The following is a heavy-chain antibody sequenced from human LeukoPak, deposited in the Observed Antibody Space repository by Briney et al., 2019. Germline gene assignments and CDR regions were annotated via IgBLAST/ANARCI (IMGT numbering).Heavy chain of an antibody. J-gene: IGHJ4*02. Sequence: SETLSLTCTVSGGSISSGDYYWSWIRQPPGKGLEWIGYIYYSGSTYYNPSLRSRVTISVDTSKNQFSLKLSSVTAADTAVYYCARDDSSGYYYDWDQGTLVAVSS. CDR3: ARDDSSGYYYD. CDR2: IYYSGST. V-gene: IGHV4-30-4*01. D-gene: IGHD3-22*01. CDR1: GGSISSGDYY.